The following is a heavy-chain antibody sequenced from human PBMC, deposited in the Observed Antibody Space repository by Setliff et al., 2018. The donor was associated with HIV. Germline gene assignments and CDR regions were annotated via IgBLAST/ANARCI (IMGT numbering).Heavy chain of an antibody. V-gene: IGHV1-8*02. J-gene: IGHJ6*03. CDR2: MNPNSGVT. CDR3: ASGKGVRGVIITGGLDV. Sequence: ASVKVSCKPSGHTFSNSDIHWVRRATGQGLEWMGWMNPNSGVTGYALKFHDRVTMTRDTSIRTAYMEVSSLGSDDTAVYYCASGKGVRGVIITGGLDVWGKGTTVTV. CDR1: GHTFSNSD. D-gene: IGHD3-10*01.